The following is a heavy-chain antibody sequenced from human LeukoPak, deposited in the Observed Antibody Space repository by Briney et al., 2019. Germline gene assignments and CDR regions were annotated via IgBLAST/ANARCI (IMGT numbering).Heavy chain of an antibody. V-gene: IGHV1-46*01. CDR1: GYTFTSYY. D-gene: IGHD2-2*01. J-gene: IGHJ4*02. CDR2: INPSGGST. CDR3: ARDRPIVVVPAASLDY. Sequence: ASVKVSCKASGYTFTSYYMHWVRQAPGQGLEWMGIINPSGGSTSYAQKFQGRVTMTRDTSTSTVYVELSSLRSEDTAVYYCARDRPIVVVPAASLDYWGQGTLVTISS.